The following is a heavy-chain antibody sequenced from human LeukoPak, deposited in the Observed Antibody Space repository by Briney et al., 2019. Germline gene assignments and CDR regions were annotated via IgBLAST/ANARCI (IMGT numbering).Heavy chain of an antibody. CDR2: ISSSSSTI. Sequence: AGGSLRLSCAASGFTFSSYSMNWVRQAPGKGLEWVSYISSSSSTIYYADSVKGRFTISRDNAKNSLYLQMNSLRAEDTAVYYCASGISYYDFWSGYYGGFDYWGQGTLVTVSS. CDR1: GFTFSSYS. J-gene: IGHJ4*02. CDR3: ASGISYYDFWSGYYGGFDY. V-gene: IGHV3-48*01. D-gene: IGHD3-3*01.